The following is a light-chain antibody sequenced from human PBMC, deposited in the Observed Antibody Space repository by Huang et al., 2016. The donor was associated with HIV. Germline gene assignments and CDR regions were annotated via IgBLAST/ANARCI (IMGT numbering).Light chain of an antibody. J-gene: IGKJ1*01. CDR3: QQSYSTPRT. CDR2: TAS. Sequence: DIQMTQSPSSLSASLGDRVTITCRASQTISTYLNWFQQKPGKAPKLLIPTASNLQSGVPSRLSGSGSGTDFTLTISSLQPEDFATYYCQQSYSTPRTFGQGTKVEIK. V-gene: IGKV1-39*01. CDR1: QTISTY.